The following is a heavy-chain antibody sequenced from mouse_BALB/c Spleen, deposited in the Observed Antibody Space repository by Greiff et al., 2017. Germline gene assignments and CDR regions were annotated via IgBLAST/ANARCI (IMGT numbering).Heavy chain of an antibody. CDR2: IDPANGNT. J-gene: IGHJ4*01. Sequence: VQLQQSGAELVKPGASVKLSCTASGFNIKDTYMHWVKQRPEQGLEWIGRIDPANGNTKYDPKFQGKATITADTSSNTAYLQLSSLTSEDTAVYYCARVGVRDYYAMDYWGQGTSVTVSS. CDR3: ARVGVRDYYAMDY. D-gene: IGHD2-14*01. V-gene: IGHV14-3*02. CDR1: GFNIKDTY.